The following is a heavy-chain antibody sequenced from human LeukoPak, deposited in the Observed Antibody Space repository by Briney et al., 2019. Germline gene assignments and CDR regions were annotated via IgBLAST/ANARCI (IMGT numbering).Heavy chain of an antibody. Sequence: SETLSLTCTVSGGSISSYYWSWIRQPPGKGLEWIGYIYYSGSTNHNPSLKSRVTISVDTSKNQFSLKLSSVTAADTAVYYCARHHSGATSDDAFDIWGQGTMVTVSS. V-gene: IGHV4-59*08. CDR2: IYYSGST. CDR1: GGSISSYY. D-gene: IGHD2-15*01. J-gene: IGHJ3*02. CDR3: ARHHSGATSDDAFDI.